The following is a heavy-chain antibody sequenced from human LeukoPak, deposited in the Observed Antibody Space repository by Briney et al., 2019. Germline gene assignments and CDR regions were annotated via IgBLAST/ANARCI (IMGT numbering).Heavy chain of an antibody. Sequence: GGSLRLSCAASGFTFSSYAMSWVRQAPGEGLEGVSAISGSGGSPYYADSVKGRFTISRDNSKNPLYLKMNSLRAEDTAVYYCAKFLPTHIVVANYYFDYWGQGTLVTVSS. D-gene: IGHD2-21*01. CDR2: ISGSGGSP. CDR3: AKFLPTHIVVANYYFDY. CDR1: GFTFSSYA. V-gene: IGHV3-23*01. J-gene: IGHJ4*02.